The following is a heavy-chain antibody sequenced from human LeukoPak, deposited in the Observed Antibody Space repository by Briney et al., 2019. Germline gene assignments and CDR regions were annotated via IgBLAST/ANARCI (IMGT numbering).Heavy chain of an antibody. J-gene: IGHJ6*03. Sequence: SGGSLRLSCAASGFTFDDYTMHWVRQAPGKGLEWVTFIRYDGSNKYYADSVKGRFTISRDNSKNTLYLQMNSLRAEDTAVYYCAKGSKEVLFTRDHYMDVWGKGTTVTISS. CDR2: IRYDGSNK. D-gene: IGHD3-3*01. CDR1: GFTFDDYT. V-gene: IGHV3-30*02. CDR3: AKGSKEVLFTRDHYMDV.